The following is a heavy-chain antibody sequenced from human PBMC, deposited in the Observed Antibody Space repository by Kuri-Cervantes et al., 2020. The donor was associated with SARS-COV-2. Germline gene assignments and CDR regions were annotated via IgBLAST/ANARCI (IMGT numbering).Heavy chain of an antibody. D-gene: IGHD3-22*01. V-gene: IGHV3-30*19. Sequence: LSLTCAASGFTFSSYGMHWVRQAPGKGLEWVAVIWYDGSNKYYADSVKGRFTISRDNSKNTLYLQMNSLRAEDTAVYYCARDSGMIVVVIGAFDIWGQGTMVTVSS. CDR2: IWYDGSNK. CDR1: GFTFSSYG. CDR3: ARDSGMIVVVIGAFDI. J-gene: IGHJ3*02.